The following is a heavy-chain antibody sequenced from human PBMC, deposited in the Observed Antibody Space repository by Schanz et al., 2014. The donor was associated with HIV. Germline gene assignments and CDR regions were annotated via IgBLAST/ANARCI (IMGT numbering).Heavy chain of an antibody. CDR1: GFTFSSYA. Sequence: VQLVESGGGVVQPGRSLRLSCAVSGFTFSSYAMHWVRQAPGKGLEWVSAISESGGSTYYADSVKGRFTISRDNSKNTLYLQMNTLRAEDTAVYYCAKPEYDTSGNSQSHFDYWGQGTLVTVSS. CDR3: AKPEYDTSGNSQSHFDY. J-gene: IGHJ4*02. V-gene: IGHV3-23*04. D-gene: IGHD3-22*01. CDR2: ISESGGST.